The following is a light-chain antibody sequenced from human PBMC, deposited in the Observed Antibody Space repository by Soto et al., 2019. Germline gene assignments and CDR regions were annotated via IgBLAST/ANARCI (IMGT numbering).Light chain of an antibody. CDR1: QSVGGNY. CDR3: QHYGSSPWT. V-gene: IGKV3-20*01. Sequence: EIVMTQSPATLSVSPGERATLSCRASQSVGGNYLAWFQQKPGQAPRLLVYRASNRAAGIPDRFSGGGSGTDFTLTISSLEPEDFAVYYCQHYGSSPWTFGQGTEVEVK. CDR2: RAS. J-gene: IGKJ1*01.